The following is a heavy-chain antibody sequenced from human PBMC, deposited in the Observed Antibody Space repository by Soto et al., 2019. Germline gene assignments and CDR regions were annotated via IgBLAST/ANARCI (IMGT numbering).Heavy chain of an antibody. CDR3: ARVVVVAATGYDYYYGMDV. Sequence: PSETLSLTCTVSGASVTSISYYWGWIRQPPGKGLEWIGSMYHSGSTYFNPSLKRRVTLSVDTSKNQFSLKLSSVTAADTAVYYCARVVVVAATGYDYYYGMDVWGQGTTVTVSS. J-gene: IGHJ6*02. D-gene: IGHD2-15*01. CDR1: GASVTSISYY. CDR2: MYHSGST. V-gene: IGHV4-39*01.